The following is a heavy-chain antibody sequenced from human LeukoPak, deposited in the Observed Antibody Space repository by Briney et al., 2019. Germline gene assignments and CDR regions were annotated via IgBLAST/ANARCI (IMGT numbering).Heavy chain of an antibody. CDR1: GGSISSGDYY. CDR3: ARDGSSSWNAFDI. CDR2: IYYSGST. V-gene: IGHV4-61*08. J-gene: IGHJ3*02. Sequence: PSETLSLTCTVSGGSISSGDYYWSWIRQPPGKGLEWIGYIYYSGSTNYNPSLKSRVTISVGTSKNQFSLKLSSVTAADTAVYYCARDGSSSWNAFDIWGQGTMVTVSS. D-gene: IGHD6-6*01.